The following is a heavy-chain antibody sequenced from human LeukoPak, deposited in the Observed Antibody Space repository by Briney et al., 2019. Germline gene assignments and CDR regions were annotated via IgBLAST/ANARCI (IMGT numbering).Heavy chain of an antibody. V-gene: IGHV3-66*01. J-gene: IGHJ4*02. CDR2: IYSGGST. D-gene: IGHD3-22*01. Sequence: GGPLRLSCAASGFTVSSNYMSWVRQAPGKGLEWVSVIYSGGSTYYADSVKGRFTISRDNSKNTLYLQMNSLRAEDTAVYYCAISGYRYYFDYWGQGTLVTVSS. CDR1: GFTVSSNY. CDR3: AISGYRYYFDY.